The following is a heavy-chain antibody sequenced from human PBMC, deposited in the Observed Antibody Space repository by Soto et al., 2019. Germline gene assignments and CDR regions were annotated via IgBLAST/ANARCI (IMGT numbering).Heavy chain of an antibody. J-gene: IGHJ6*02. CDR3: ARDADITMVRGVISRGTTNYYYYGMDV. D-gene: IGHD3-10*01. Sequence: ASVKVSCKASGYTFTSYYMHWVRQAPGQGLEWMGIINPSGGSTSYAQKFQGRVTMTRDTSTSTVYMELSSLRSEDTAVYYCARDADITMVRGVISRGTTNYYYYGMDVWGQGTTVTVSS. CDR2: INPSGGST. CDR1: GYTFTSYY. V-gene: IGHV1-46*01.